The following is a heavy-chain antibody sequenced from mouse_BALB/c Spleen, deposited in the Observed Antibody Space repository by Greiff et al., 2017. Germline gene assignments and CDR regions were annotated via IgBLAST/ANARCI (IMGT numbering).Heavy chain of an antibody. CDR1: GFSLTSYG. CDR3: ARYGNYAMDY. J-gene: IGHJ4*01. Sequence: QVQLQQSGPGLVQPSQSLSITCTVSGFSLTSYGVHWVRQSPGKGLEWLGVLWSGGSTDYNAAFISRLSISKDNSKSQVFFKMNSLQANDTAIYYCARYGNYAMDYWGQGTSGTVSS. CDR2: LWSGGST. V-gene: IGHV2-2*02. D-gene: IGHD1-1*01.